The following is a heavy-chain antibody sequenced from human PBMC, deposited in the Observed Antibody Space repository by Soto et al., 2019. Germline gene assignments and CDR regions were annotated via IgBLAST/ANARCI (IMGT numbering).Heavy chain of an antibody. Sequence: QPGGSLRLSCAASGFTFSDNHMSWVRQAPGKGLEWASVIYNDGTTYYSQSVEGRFTISRDTSKNTLYLQMDRLRDEDTAVYYCVRPLPSGQTHARDVWGQGTTVTVSS. V-gene: IGHV3-53*01. CDR3: VRPLPSGQTHARDV. D-gene: IGHD3-10*01. J-gene: IGHJ6*02. CDR1: GFTFSDNH. CDR2: IYNDGTT.